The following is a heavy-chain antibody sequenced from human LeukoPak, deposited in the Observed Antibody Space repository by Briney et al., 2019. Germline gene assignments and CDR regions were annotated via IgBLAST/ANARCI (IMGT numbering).Heavy chain of an antibody. V-gene: IGHV4-59*01. J-gene: IGHJ4*02. Sequence: ASETLSLTCTVSGGSISSYYWSWIRQPPGKGLEWIGYIYYSGSTNYNPSLKSRVTISVDTSKNQFSLKLSSVTAADTAVYYCAREDTAMLDYWGQGTLVTVSS. CDR1: GGSISSYY. CDR2: IYYSGST. CDR3: AREDTAMLDY. D-gene: IGHD5-18*01.